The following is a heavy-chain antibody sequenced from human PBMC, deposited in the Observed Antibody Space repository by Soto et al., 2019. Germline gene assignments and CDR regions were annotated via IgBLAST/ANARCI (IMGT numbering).Heavy chain of an antibody. V-gene: IGHV2-26*01. CDR2: IDSSGEK. Sequence: QVTLKESGPVLVKPTETLTLRCTVSGLSITDSEMGVSWIRQPPGQPLEWLAHIDSSGEKSYRTFLKSRLAISKDTSKSQGVLTVTNMDTPETATYYCARGHLAVAGLPWFDPWGQGIPVSVSS. J-gene: IGHJ5*02. CDR1: GLSITDSEMG. CDR3: ARGHLAVAGLPWFDP.